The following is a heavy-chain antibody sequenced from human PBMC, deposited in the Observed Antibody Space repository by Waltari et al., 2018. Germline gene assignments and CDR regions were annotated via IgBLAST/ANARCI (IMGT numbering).Heavy chain of an antibody. CDR3: ATNRYSGTGWGYYYYGMDV. Sequence: QVQLVQSGAEVKKPGASVKVSCKVSGYTLTELSMHWVRQPPGQGLEWMGGFDPEDGETIYAQKFQGRVTMTEDTSTDTAYMELSSLRSEDTAVYYCATNRYSGTGWGYYYYGMDVWGQGTTVTVSS. V-gene: IGHV1-24*01. J-gene: IGHJ6*02. CDR1: GYTLTELS. D-gene: IGHD6-13*01. CDR2: FDPEDGET.